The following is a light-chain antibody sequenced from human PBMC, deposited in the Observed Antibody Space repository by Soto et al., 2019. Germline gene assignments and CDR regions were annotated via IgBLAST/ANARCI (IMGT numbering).Light chain of an antibody. Sequence: QSALTQPASVSGSPGQSITISCTGTSSDVGGYNYVSWYQQLPGKAPKLMIYEVSTRPSGVSNRFSGSKSGNTASLTISGLQAEDEADYYCSSYTSSYTYVFGTGTKLTVL. CDR3: SSYTSSYTYV. V-gene: IGLV2-14*01. CDR1: SSDVGGYNY. J-gene: IGLJ1*01. CDR2: EVS.